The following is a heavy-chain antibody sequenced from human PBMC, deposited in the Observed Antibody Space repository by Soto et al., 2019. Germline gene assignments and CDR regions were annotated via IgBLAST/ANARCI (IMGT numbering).Heavy chain of an antibody. CDR2: IYPGDSDT. Sequence: LKIFCKASGYSFTSYWICWVRQMPGKGLEWMGIIYPGDSDTRYSPSFQGQVTISADKSISTAYLQWSSLKASDTAMYYCARGGGVRGVIYYYYGMDVWGQGTTVTVSS. J-gene: IGHJ6*02. CDR3: ARGGGVRGVIYYYYGMDV. CDR1: GYSFTSYW. V-gene: IGHV5-51*01. D-gene: IGHD3-10*01.